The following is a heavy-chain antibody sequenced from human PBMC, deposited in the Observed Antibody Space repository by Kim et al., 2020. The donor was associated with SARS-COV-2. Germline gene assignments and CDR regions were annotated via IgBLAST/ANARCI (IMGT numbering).Heavy chain of an antibody. J-gene: IGHJ3*02. V-gene: IGHV3-15*01. CDR3: TTDSPLCSGGSCIAFDI. D-gene: IGHD2-15*01. Sequence: VKGRFTISRDDSKSTLYLQMNSLKTEDTAVYYCTTDSPLCSGGSCIAFDIWGQGTMVTVSS.